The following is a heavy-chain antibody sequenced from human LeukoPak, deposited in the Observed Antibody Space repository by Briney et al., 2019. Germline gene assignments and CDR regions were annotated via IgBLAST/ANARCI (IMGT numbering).Heavy chain of an antibody. D-gene: IGHD4-17*01. CDR3: ASMRAMDYGDLSDY. CDR1: GGTFSSYA. V-gene: IGHV1-69*05. CDR2: IIPIFGTA. Sequence: ASVKVSCKASGGTFSSYAISWVRQAPGQGLEWMGRIIPIFGTANYAQEFQGRGTITTDASTSTANMELSSLRSEDTAVYYCASMRAMDYGDLSDYWGQGTLVTVSS. J-gene: IGHJ4*02.